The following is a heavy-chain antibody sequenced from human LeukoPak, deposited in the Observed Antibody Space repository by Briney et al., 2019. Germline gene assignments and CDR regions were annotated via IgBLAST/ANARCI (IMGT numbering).Heavy chain of an antibody. V-gene: IGHV3-21*01. Sequence: PGGSLRLSCAASGFTFSSYEMNWVRQAPGKGLEWVSSISSSSSYIYYADSVKGRFTISRDNAKNSLYLQMNSLRAEDTAVYYCARDLKASFDYWGQGTLVTVSS. J-gene: IGHJ4*02. CDR3: ARDLKASFDY. CDR2: ISSSSSYI. CDR1: GFTFSSYE.